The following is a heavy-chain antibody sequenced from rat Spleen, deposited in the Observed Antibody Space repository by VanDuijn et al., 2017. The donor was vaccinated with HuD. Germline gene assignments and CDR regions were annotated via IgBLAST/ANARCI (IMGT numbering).Heavy chain of an antibody. V-gene: IGHV5-25*01. CDR3: ARPPEGSYWYFDF. CDR1: GFTFSNYY. CDR2: ITTGGGNT. Sequence: EVQLVESGGGLVQPGRSMKLSCVVSGFTFSNYYMAWVRQAPTKGLEWVASITTGGGNTYYRDSVKGRFTISRDNAKSTLYLQMDSLRSEDTATYYCARPPEGSYWYFDFWGPGTMVTVSS. D-gene: IGHD1-11*01. J-gene: IGHJ1*01.